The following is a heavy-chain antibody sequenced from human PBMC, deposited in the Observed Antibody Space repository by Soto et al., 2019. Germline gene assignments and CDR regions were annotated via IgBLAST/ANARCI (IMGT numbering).Heavy chain of an antibody. CDR3: ARVPSYNWNYSHQPDGMDV. Sequence: PSETLSLTCTVSGGSVSSGSYYWSWIRQPPGKGLEWIGYIYYSGSTNYNPSLKSRVTISVDTSKNQFSLKLSSVTAADTAVYYCARVPSYNWNYSHQPDGMDVWGQGTTVTVSS. V-gene: IGHV4-61*01. J-gene: IGHJ6*02. CDR1: GGSVSSGSYY. CDR2: IYYSGST. D-gene: IGHD1-7*01.